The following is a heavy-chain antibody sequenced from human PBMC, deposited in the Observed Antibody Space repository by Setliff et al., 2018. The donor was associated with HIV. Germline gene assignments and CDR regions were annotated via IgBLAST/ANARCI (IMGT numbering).Heavy chain of an antibody. CDR2: MDPSNSYT. D-gene: IGHD3-10*01. Sequence: GESLKISCKGSGYNFANHYISWVRQKPGKGLGWMGKMDPSNSYTNYDPSFQGHVTMSADTSINTAHLHFNNLKASDSAIYYCARHGEEHPSSFFDPWGQGTLVTVSS. V-gene: IGHV5-10-1*01. J-gene: IGHJ5*02. CDR3: ARHGEEHPSSFFDP. CDR1: GYNFANHY.